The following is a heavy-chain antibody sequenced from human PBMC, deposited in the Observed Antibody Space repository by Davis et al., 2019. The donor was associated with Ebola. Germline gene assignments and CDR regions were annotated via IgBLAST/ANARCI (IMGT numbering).Heavy chain of an antibody. CDR2: INWNGAST. V-gene: IGHV3-20*04. Sequence: GGSLRLSCAASGFIFGDYAMTWVRQGPGKGLEWVSRINWNGASTVYADSVKGRFTISRDSAKNSLYLEMSSLRVEDTALYYCARGPTVSSSYWYFDLWGRGTLVTVSS. D-gene: IGHD4-17*01. J-gene: IGHJ2*01. CDR3: ARGPTVSSSYWYFDL. CDR1: GFIFGDYA.